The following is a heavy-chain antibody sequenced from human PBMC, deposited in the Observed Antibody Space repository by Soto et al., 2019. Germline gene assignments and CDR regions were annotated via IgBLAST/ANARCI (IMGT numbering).Heavy chain of an antibody. D-gene: IGHD3-9*01. V-gene: IGHV4-61*01. J-gene: IGHJ6*02. Sequence: SETLSLTCTVSGGSVSSGSYYWSWIRQPPGKGLEWIGYIYYSGSTNYNPSLRSRVTTSVDTSKNQFSLKLSSVTAADTAVYYCAREYYDILTGYPPYYYYGMDVWGQGTTVTVS. CDR1: GGSVSSGSYY. CDR2: IYYSGST. CDR3: AREYYDILTGYPPYYYYGMDV.